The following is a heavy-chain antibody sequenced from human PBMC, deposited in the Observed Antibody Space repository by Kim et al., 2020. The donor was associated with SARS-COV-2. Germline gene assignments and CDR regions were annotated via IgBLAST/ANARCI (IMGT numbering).Heavy chain of an antibody. V-gene: IGHV4-59*13. Sequence: SETLSLTCTVSGGSISSYYWSWIRQPPGKGLEWIGYIYYSGSTNYNPSLKSRVTISVDTSKNQFSLKLSSVTAADTAVYYCASSVVVTIGGSFDYWGQGTLVTVSS. CDR2: IYYSGST. J-gene: IGHJ4*02. CDR3: ASSVVVTIGGSFDY. D-gene: IGHD3-22*01. CDR1: GGSISSYY.